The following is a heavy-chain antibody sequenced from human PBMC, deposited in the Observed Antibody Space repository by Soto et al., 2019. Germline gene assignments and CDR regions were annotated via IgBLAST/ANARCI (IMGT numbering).Heavy chain of an antibody. CDR3: ARDNTPGDIVLGPLNYYGMDV. CDR2: ISYDGSNK. CDR1: GFTFSSYA. V-gene: IGHV3-30-3*01. Sequence: GGSLRLSCAASGFTFSSYAMHWVRQAPCKGLEWVAAISYDGSNKYYADSVKGRFTISRDNSKNTLYLQMNSLRAENTAVYYCARDNTPGDIVLGPLNYYGMDVWGQGTTVTVPS. J-gene: IGHJ6*02. D-gene: IGHD5-12*01.